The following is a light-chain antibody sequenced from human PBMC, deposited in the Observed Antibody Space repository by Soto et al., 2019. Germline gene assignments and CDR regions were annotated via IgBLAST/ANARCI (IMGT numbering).Light chain of an antibody. J-gene: IGLJ3*02. CDR1: SSNIGSTT. CDR2: NNN. Sequence: HSVLTQPPSASGTPGQRVTIACSGSSSNIGSTTVKWYQQLPGTAPKVLIYNNNQRPSGVPDPFSGSKSGTSASLAISGLQSEDEADYYCAAWDDSLNGVVFGGGTKLTVL. CDR3: AAWDDSLNGVV. V-gene: IGLV1-44*01.